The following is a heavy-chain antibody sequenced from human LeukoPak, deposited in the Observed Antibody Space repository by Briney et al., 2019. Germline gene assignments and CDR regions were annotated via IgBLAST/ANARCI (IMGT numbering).Heavy chain of an antibody. CDR2: IYYSGST. D-gene: IGHD3-10*01. V-gene: IGHV4-31*03. Sequence: PSQTLSLTCTVSGGSISSGGYYWSWIRQHPGKGLEWIGYIYYSGSTYYNPSLKSRVTISVDTSKNQFSLKLSSVTAADTAVYYCARDPGDYYGSGSLNWFDPWGQGTLVTVSS. J-gene: IGHJ5*02. CDR1: GGSISSGGYY. CDR3: ARDPGDYYGSGSLNWFDP.